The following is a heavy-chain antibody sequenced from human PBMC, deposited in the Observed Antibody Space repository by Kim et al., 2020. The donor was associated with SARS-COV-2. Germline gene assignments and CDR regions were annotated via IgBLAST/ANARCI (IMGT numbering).Heavy chain of an antibody. D-gene: IGHD2-2*01. J-gene: IGHJ6*03. CDR3: ATRGDIVVAEYYYYYMDV. CDR2: MNPNSGNT. CDR1: GYTFTSYD. Sequence: ASVKVSCKASGYTFTSYDINWVRQATGQGLEWMGWMNPNSGNTGYAQKFQGRVTMTRNTSISTAYMELSSLRSEDTAVYYCATRGDIVVAEYYYYYMDVWGKGTTVTVSS. V-gene: IGHV1-8*01.